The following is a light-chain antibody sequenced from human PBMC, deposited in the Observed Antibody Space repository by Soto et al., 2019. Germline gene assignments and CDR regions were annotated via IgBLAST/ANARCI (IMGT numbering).Light chain of an antibody. CDR2: KVS. CDR1: QSLVHSDGIAY. Sequence: DVVMTQSPLSLPVTLGRPASISCSSNQSLVHSDGIAYFSWFQQRPGRSPRRLIYKVSNRDSGVPARFSGSGSGTDFALKISRVEAEDVGVYYCMQGTHWPITLGQGTRLEIK. V-gene: IGKV2-30*02. CDR3: MQGTHWPIT. J-gene: IGKJ5*01.